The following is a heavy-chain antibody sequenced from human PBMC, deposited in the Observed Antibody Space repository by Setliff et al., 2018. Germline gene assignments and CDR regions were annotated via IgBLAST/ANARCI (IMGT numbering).Heavy chain of an antibody. CDR1: GGSISSGGYY. J-gene: IGHJ4*02. CDR2: MYYRGDT. Sequence: SETLSLTCTVSGGSISSGGYYWSWIRQHPGKGLEWIGYMYYRGDTNYNPSLKSRVTISVDTSKNQFSLELRSVTAADTAVYYCARLPPLHTPMALTFDYWGQGTLVTVSS. D-gene: IGHD5-18*01. V-gene: IGHV4-31*03. CDR3: ARLPPLHTPMALTFDY.